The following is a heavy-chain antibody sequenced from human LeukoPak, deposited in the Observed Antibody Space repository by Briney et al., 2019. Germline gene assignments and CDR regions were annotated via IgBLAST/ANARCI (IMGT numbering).Heavy chain of an antibody. CDR3: ARCLGATRCAFDI. CDR2: ISSSSSYI. V-gene: IGHV3-21*01. Sequence: GGSLGLSCAASGFTFSSYSMNWVRQAPGKGLEWVPSISSSSSYIYYADSVKGRFTISRDNAKNSLYLQMNSLRAEDTAVYYCARCLGATRCAFDIWGQGTMVTVSS. CDR1: GFTFSSYS. D-gene: IGHD1-26*01. J-gene: IGHJ3*02.